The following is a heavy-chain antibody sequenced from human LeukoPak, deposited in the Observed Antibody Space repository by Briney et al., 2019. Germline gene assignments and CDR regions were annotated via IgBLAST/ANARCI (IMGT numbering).Heavy chain of an antibody. CDR1: GGTFSSYA. J-gene: IGHJ4*02. CDR3: ARGRNWLRYSGSYQYYFDY. Sequence: VASVKVSCKASGGTFSSYAISWVRQAPGQGLEWMGGIIPIFGTANYAQKFQGRVTITADESTSTAYMELSSLRSEDTAVYYCARGRNWLRYSGSYQYYFDYWGQGTLVTVSS. CDR2: IIPIFGTA. D-gene: IGHD1-26*01. V-gene: IGHV1-69*13.